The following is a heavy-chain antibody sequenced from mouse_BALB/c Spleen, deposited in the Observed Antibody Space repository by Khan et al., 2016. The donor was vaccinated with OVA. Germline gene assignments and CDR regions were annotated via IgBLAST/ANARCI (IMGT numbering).Heavy chain of an antibody. D-gene: IGHD2-4*01. Sequence: VQLQESGPGLVAPPQSLSITCTVSGFSLTGYGVNWVRQPPGKGLEWLGMIWGDGSTDYNSALKSRLSISKDNSKSQVFLKMNSLHTDDTARYYCAREIYYDYAYYYAMDYWGQGTSVTVSS. V-gene: IGHV2-6-7*01. CDR3: AREIYYDYAYYYAMDY. CDR1: GFSLTGYG. CDR2: IWGDGST. J-gene: IGHJ4*01.